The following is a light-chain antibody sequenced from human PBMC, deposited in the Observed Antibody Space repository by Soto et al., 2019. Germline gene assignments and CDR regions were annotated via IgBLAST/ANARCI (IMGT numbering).Light chain of an antibody. CDR2: EVS. CDR1: SSDVGGYNY. Sequence: QSALTQPASVSGSPGQSITISCTGTSSDVGGYNYVSWYQQHPGKAPKLMIYEVSNRPSGGSNRFSGSKSGNTASLTISGLRSEDDADYYCSSYTSSSTPYVFGTWTKLTV. CDR3: SSYTSSSTPYV. V-gene: IGLV2-14*01. J-gene: IGLJ1*01.